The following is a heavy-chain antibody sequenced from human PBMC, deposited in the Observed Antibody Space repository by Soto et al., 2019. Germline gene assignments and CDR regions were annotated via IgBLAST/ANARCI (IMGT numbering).Heavy chain of an antibody. Sequence: QLQLQESGPGLVKPSETMSLTCTVSGGSISRSSYYWGWIRQPPGKGLEWIRIIYYSGSTSYNPSLKSLVTMAVGTSKNQFSLKLSSVTAADTAVYYCAGTAVLLWFGPNNWFDPWGQGTLVTVSS. CDR3: AGTAVLLWFGPNNWFDP. J-gene: IGHJ5*02. V-gene: IGHV4-39*01. CDR2: IYYSGST. CDR1: GGSISRSSYY. D-gene: IGHD3-10*01.